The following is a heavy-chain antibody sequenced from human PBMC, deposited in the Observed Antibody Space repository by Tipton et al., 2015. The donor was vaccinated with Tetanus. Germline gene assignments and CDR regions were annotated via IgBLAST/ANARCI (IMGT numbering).Heavy chain of an antibody. V-gene: IGHV3-73*01. Sequence: SLRLSCAASGFTFSGSAMHWVRQASGKGPEWVGRIRSKAYSYATSYAASVKGRFTISRDDSKNTAYLQMNTLKTEDTAVYYCTVPYGDYDYWYFDLWGRGTLVTVSS. CDR3: TVPYGDYDYWYFDL. J-gene: IGHJ2*01. CDR1: GFTFSGSA. D-gene: IGHD4-17*01. CDR2: IRSKAYSYAT.